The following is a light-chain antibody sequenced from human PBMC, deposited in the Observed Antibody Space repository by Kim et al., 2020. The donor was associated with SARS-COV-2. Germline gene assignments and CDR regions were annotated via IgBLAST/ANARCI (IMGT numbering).Light chain of an antibody. CDR2: DAS. CDR3: QQYHNFPYT. CDR1: HDISNY. V-gene: IGKV1-33*01. J-gene: IGKJ2*01. Sequence: SASVGDRVTITCQASHDISNYLNWYQQKPGKAPKLLMYDASTLNTGVPSKFSGSGSGTDFTFTISSLQPEDFATYYCQQYHNFPYTFGQGTKLEI.